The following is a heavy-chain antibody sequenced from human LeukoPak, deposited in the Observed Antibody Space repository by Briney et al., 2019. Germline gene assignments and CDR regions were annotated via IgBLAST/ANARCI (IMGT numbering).Heavy chain of an antibody. Sequence: GRSLRLSCAASGFTFSSYEMNWVRQAPGKGLEWVSYISGSGSTIYYADSVKGRFTISRDNAKDSLYLQMNSLRAEDTAVYYCARTPMYYDILTGYTYNWFDPWGQGTLVTVSS. J-gene: IGHJ5*02. CDR3: ARTPMYYDILTGYTYNWFDP. CDR2: ISGSGSTI. V-gene: IGHV3-48*03. D-gene: IGHD3-9*01. CDR1: GFTFSSYE.